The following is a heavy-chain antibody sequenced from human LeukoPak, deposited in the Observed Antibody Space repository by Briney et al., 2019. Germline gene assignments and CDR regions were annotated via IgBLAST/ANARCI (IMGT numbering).Heavy chain of an antibody. J-gene: IGHJ3*02. V-gene: IGHV3-74*03. CDR3: ARGGSPPEALGDTFGI. Sequence: GGSLRLSCAASGFTFSSYGMHWVRQAPGKGLVRVSRINTDGSGTTYADSVKGRFTISRDNAKNTLSLLMNSLRAEDTAVYYCARGGSPPEALGDTFGIWGQGTMVTVSS. CDR1: GFTFSSYG. D-gene: IGHD1-26*01. CDR2: INTDGSGT.